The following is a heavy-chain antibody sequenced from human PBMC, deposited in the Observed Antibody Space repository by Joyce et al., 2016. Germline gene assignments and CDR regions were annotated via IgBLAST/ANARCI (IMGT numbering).Heavy chain of an antibody. J-gene: IGHJ4*02. D-gene: IGHD3-22*01. CDR2: TYPDDAHT. CDR3: AKVVYYADSSGFYYFDD. CDR1: GYDFSHYW. V-gene: IGHV5-51*01. Sequence: EVQLVQSKAALKKHGESLRISCQGSGYDFSHYWIGWPRQIPGKGLEWIGVTYPDDAHTTYNWALTGHVTISDEKASDTAYREVSRLKDSDTAVYYCAKVVYYADSSGFYYFDDWAEGTLITISS.